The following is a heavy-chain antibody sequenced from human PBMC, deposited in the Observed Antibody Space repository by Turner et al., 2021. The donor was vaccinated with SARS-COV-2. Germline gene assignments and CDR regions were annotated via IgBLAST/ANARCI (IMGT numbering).Heavy chain of an antibody. CDR1: GFIFSSYV. D-gene: IGHD4-4*01. Sequence: QVQLVESGGGVVQPGRSLRLSCAASGFIFSSYVMHWVRQAPGKGLEWVAVISYDGSNKYYADSVKGRFTISRDNSKNTLYLQMNSLRAEDTAVYYCAKQQGLYSNPMYYFDYWGQGTLVTVSS. CDR3: AKQQGLYSNPMYYFDY. V-gene: IGHV3-30*18. CDR2: ISYDGSNK. J-gene: IGHJ4*02.